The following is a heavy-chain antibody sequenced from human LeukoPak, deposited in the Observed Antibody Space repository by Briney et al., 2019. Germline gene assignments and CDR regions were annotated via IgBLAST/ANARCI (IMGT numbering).Heavy chain of an antibody. CDR1: GFTFSSYA. Sequence: GGSLRLSCAASGFTFSSYAMSWVRQAPGKGLEWVSAISGSGGSTYYAGSVKGRFTISRDNSKNTLYLQMNSLRAEDTAVYYCATQLGYYYYYGMDVWGQGTTVTVSS. CDR3: ATQLGYYYYYGMDV. V-gene: IGHV3-23*01. CDR2: ISGSGGST. D-gene: IGHD2-2*01. J-gene: IGHJ6*02.